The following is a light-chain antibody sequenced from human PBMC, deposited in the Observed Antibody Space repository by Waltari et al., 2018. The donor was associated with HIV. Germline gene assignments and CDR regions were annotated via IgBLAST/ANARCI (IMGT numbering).Light chain of an antibody. CDR1: SSTLANAY. CDR3: GTWDPRLSVGV. CDR2: DNN. Sequence: SVLTQPPSVSAPPGPTVTISCSGSSSTLANAYVNWYQHVPGAAPKLLIYDNNKRPSGIPDRFSGSKSGTSATLDITGLQTGDEADYYCGTWDPRLSVGVFGGGTKLTVL. V-gene: IGLV1-51*01. J-gene: IGLJ2*01.